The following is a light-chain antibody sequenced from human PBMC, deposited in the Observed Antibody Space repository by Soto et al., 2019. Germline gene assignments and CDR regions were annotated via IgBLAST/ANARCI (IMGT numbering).Light chain of an antibody. CDR2: DNT. Sequence: QSVLTQPPAVSGAPGQTISISCTGTSSNIGAGYDVHWYQQLPRTAPKLLIFDNTNRPSGVPDRFSGSKSGASASLAISGLQAEDEANYYCNSYTTLSNRVFGTGTRSPS. CDR1: SSNIGAGYD. V-gene: IGLV1-40*01. J-gene: IGLJ1*01. CDR3: NSYTTLSNRV.